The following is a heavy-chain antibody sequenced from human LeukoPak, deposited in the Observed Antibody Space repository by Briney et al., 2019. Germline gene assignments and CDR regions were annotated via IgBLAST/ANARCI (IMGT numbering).Heavy chain of an antibody. J-gene: IGHJ6*03. CDR3: AKSSGWNYYYYYMDV. D-gene: IGHD6-19*01. Sequence: EGSLRLSCAASGFTFSSYSMNWVRQAPGKGLEWVSYISSSSSTIYYADSVKGRFTISRDNAKNSLYLQMNSLRAEDTAVYYCAKSSGWNYYYYYMDVWGKGTTVIASS. CDR1: GFTFSSYS. CDR2: ISSSSSTI. V-gene: IGHV3-48*01.